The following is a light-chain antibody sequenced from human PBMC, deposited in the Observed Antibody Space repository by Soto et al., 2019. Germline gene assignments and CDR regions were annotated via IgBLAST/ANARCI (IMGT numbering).Light chain of an antibody. CDR3: QQYNNWPREI. CDR1: HSVSIN. CDR2: GAS. Sequence: EMVMTKSPATLSVSPGERATLSCRASHSVSINLALYQQKPGQAPRLLIYGASTRATGIPARFSGSGSGTEFTLTISSLQSEDFAVYYCQQYNNWPREIFGQGTKVHIK. J-gene: IGKJ1*01. V-gene: IGKV3-15*01.